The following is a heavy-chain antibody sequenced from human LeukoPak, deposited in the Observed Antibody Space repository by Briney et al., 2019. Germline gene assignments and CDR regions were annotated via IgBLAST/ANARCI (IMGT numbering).Heavy chain of an antibody. V-gene: IGHV3-7*01. J-gene: IGHJ6*03. CDR1: GFTFSSYW. CDR2: IKQDGSEK. D-gene: IGHD3-9*01. Sequence: GGSLRLSCEASGFTFSSYWMSWVRQAPGKGLEWVANIKQDGSEKYYVDSVKGRFTISRDNAKNSPYLQMNSLRAEDTAVYYCARVRYYDIVTGYYNYYYYYMDVWGKGTTVTISS. CDR3: ARVRYYDIVTGYYNYYYYYMDV.